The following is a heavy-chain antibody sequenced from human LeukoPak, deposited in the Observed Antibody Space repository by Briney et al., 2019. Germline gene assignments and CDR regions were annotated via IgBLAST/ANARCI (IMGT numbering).Heavy chain of an antibody. CDR2: MNPNSGNT. CDR3: ARVSGVTTGDY. Sequence: ASVKVSCKASGYTFTGYYMHWVRQATGQGLEWMGWMNPNSGNTGYAQKFQGRVTMTRNTSISTAYMELSSLRSEDTAVYYCARVSGVTTGDYWGQGTLVTVSS. V-gene: IGHV1-8*02. J-gene: IGHJ4*02. D-gene: IGHD4-17*01. CDR1: GYTFTGYY.